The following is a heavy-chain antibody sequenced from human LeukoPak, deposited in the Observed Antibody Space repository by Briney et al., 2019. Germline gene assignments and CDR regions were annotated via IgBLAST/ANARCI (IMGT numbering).Heavy chain of an antibody. CDR3: TRASKDGYDY. D-gene: IGHD5-24*01. CDR1: GFTFGDYA. V-gene: IGHV3-49*04. Sequence: PGGSLRLSCTASGFTFGDYAMSWVRQAPGKGLEWVGFIRSKAYGGTTEYAASVKGRFTISRDDSKSIAYLQMNSLKTEDTAVYYCTRASKDGYDYWGQGTVVTVSS. J-gene: IGHJ4*02. CDR2: IRSKAYGGTT.